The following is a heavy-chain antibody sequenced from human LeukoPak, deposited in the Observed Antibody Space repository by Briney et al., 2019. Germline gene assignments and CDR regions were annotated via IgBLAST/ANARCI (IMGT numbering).Heavy chain of an antibody. J-gene: IGHJ4*02. D-gene: IGHD3-10*01. Sequence: GGSLRLSCAASGFTFSSYGMSWVRQAPGKGLEWVSAISGSGGSTYYADSVKGRFTISRDNSKNTLYLQMNSLRAEDTAVYYCAKGTYFYGSGSYVYWGQGTLVTVSS. V-gene: IGHV3-23*01. CDR3: AKGTYFYGSGSYVY. CDR2: ISGSGGST. CDR1: GFTFSSYG.